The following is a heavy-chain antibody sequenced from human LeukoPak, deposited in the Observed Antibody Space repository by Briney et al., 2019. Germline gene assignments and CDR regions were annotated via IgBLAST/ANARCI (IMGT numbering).Heavy chain of an antibody. CDR1: GGSISSYY. Sequence: PSETLSLTCTVSGGSISSYYWSWIRQPPGKGLEWIGDIYYSGSTNYNPSLKSRVTITVDTSKNQFSLELSSVTAADTAVYYCARAWGDSSGYYRRWNYYYYMDVWGKGTTVTISS. CDR3: ARAWGDSSGYYRRWNYYYYMDV. D-gene: IGHD3-22*01. CDR2: IYYSGST. J-gene: IGHJ6*03. V-gene: IGHV4-59*01.